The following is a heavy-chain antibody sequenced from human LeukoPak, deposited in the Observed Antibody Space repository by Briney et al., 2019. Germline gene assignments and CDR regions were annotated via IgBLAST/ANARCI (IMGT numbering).Heavy chain of an antibody. D-gene: IGHD2-2*01. CDR2: ISGSGTTI. CDR3: ARDHAYAFDI. CDR1: GFTFSDSY. V-gene: IGHV3-11*04. J-gene: IGHJ3*02. Sequence: PGGSLRLSCAASGFTFSDSYMSWVRQAPGKGLEWVSYISGSGTTISYADSVKGRFTISRDNAKNSLYLQMNSLRAEDTAVYYCARDHAYAFDIWGQGTLVTVSS.